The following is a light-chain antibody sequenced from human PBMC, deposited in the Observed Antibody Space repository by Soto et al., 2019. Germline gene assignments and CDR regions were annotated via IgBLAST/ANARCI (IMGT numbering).Light chain of an antibody. CDR2: DAS. CDR1: QSISDS. J-gene: IGKJ1*01. Sequence: DIQMTQSPSTLSASVVDRVTITCLASQSISDSLAWYQQKPGKAPYLLISDASSLERGVPSRFSGSGSGTEFTLTISSMRPDDFATYYCQQYNGYSRTFGQGTKVDIK. V-gene: IGKV1-5*01. CDR3: QQYNGYSRT.